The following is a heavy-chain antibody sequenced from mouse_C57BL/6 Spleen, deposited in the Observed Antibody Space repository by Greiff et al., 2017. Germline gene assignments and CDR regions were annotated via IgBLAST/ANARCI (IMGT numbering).Heavy chain of an antibody. CDR2: ISYDGSN. CDR3: AREGDYDVRFAY. V-gene: IGHV3-6*01. CDR1: GYSITSGYY. J-gene: IGHJ3*01. D-gene: IGHD2-4*01. Sequence: ESGPGLVKPSQSLSLTCSVTGYSITSGYYWNWIRQFPGNKLEWMGYISYDGSNNYNPSLKNRISITRDTSKNQFFLKLNSVTTEDTATYYCAREGDYDVRFAYWGQGTLVTVSA.